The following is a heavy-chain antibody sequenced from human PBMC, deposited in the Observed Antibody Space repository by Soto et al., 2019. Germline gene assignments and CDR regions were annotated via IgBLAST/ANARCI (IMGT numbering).Heavy chain of an antibody. CDR3: ARVRFGDAFDC. CDR1: GYRFPSFG. V-gene: IGHV1-18*01. D-gene: IGHD4-17*01. Sequence: QVQLVQSGPEVKKPGASVKVSCEVSGYRFPSFGINWVRQAPGQGLEWVGWVNPDNHNTNYAQNLQHRVSLTTDTPTNTAALQLRDLTSDDTAVYYCARVRFGDAFDCWGQGTLVTVSS. CDR2: VNPDNHNT. J-gene: IGHJ4*02.